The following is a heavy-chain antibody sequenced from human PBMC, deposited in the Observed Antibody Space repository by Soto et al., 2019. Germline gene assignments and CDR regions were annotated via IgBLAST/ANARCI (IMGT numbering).Heavy chain of an antibody. V-gene: IGHV1-69*08. CDR1: GGTFSSYT. CDR3: ARERSTASPVVWFDP. J-gene: IGHJ5*02. D-gene: IGHD5-18*01. CDR2: IIPILGIA. Sequence: QVQLVQSGAEVKKPGSSVKVSCKASGGTFSSYTISWVRQAPGQGLEWMGRIIPILGIANYAQKFQGRVTITADKSTSTDYMELSSLRSEDTAVYYCARERSTASPVVWFDPWGQGTLVTVSS.